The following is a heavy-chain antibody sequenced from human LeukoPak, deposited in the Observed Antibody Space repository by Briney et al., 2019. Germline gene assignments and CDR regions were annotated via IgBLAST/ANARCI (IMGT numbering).Heavy chain of an antibody. J-gene: IGHJ4*02. CDR2: INPNSGGT. V-gene: IGHV1-2*06. CDR3: ASNYDFWSGYYTY. D-gene: IGHD3-3*01. Sequence: ASVKVSCKASGYTFTGYYMHWVRQAPGQGLEWMGRINPNSGGTNYAQEFQGRVTMTRDTSISTAYMELSRLRSDDTAVYYCASNYDFWSGYYTYWGQGTLVTVSS. CDR1: GYTFTGYY.